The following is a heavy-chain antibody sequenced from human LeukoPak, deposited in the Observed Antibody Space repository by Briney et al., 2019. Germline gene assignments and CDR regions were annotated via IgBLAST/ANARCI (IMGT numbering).Heavy chain of an antibody. V-gene: IGHV3-30*04. CDR1: GFTFSSYA. D-gene: IGHD3-10*01. J-gene: IGHJ4*02. Sequence: GGSLRLSCAASGFTFSSYAMHWVRQAPGKGLEWVAVISYDGSNKYYADSVKGRFTISRDNSKNTLYLQMNSLRAEDTAVYYCAKLDSAEVLCWGQGTLVTVSS. CDR2: ISYDGSNK. CDR3: AKLDSAEVLC.